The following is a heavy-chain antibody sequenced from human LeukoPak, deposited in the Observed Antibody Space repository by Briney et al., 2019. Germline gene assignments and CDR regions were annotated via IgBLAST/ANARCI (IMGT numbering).Heavy chain of an antibody. V-gene: IGHV4-31*03. J-gene: IGHJ4*02. D-gene: IGHD4-17*01. CDR3: ARVPTTVTTYFDY. CDR1: GGSISSGGYY. CDR2: IYYSGST. Sequence: PSQTLSLTCTVSGGSISSGGYYWSRIRQHPGKGLEWIGYIYYSGSTYYNPSLKSRVTISVDTSKNQFSLKLSSVTAADTAVYYCARVPTTVTTYFDYWGQRTLVTVSS.